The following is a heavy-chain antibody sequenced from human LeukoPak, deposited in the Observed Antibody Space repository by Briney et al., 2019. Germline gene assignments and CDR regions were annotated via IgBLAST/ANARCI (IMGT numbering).Heavy chain of an antibody. V-gene: IGHV3-30*18. CDR2: ISDDGTHE. J-gene: IGHJ6*02. D-gene: IGHD2-21*01. CDR1: GLTFSSHG. Sequence: GGSLRLSCVASGLTFSSHGMHRVRQAPGKGLEWVAVISDDGTHEYYGDSAKGRFIISRDNSENASYLQMNSVRVEDTAMYYCAKEAYGGSSFRYYYAMDVWGQGTMVTVSS. CDR3: AKEAYGGSSFRYYYAMDV.